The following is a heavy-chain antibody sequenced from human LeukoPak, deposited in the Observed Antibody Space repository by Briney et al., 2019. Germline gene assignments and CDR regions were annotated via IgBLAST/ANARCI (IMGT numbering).Heavy chain of an antibody. D-gene: IGHD4-23*01. CDR1: GFTVSSNY. Sequence: GGSLRLSCAASGFTVSSNYMSWVRQALGKGLEWVSVIYSGGSTYYADSVRGRFTISRDNSKNTLYLQMNSLRAEDTAVYYCAGHSSSATVGIDYWGQGTLVTVSS. J-gene: IGHJ4*02. V-gene: IGHV3-53*01. CDR3: AGHSSSATVGIDY. CDR2: IYSGGST.